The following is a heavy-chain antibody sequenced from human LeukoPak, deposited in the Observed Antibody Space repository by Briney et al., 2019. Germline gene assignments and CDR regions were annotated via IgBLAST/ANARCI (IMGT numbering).Heavy chain of an antibody. D-gene: IGHD2-2*01. CDR2: INTNTGNP. CDR3: ARTLFGDQYQLLHNWFDP. J-gene: IGHJ5*02. CDR1: GYTFTRYA. V-gene: IGHV7-4-1*02. Sequence: ASVKVSCKASGYTFTRYAMNWVRQAPGQGLEWMGWINTNTGNPTYAQGFTRRLVFSLDTSASTAYLQISSLKAEDTAVYYCARTLFGDQYQLLHNWFDPWGQGTLVTVSS.